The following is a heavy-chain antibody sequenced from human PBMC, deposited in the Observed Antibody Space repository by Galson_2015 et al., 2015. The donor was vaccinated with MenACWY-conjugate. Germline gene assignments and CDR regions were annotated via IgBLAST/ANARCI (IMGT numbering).Heavy chain of an antibody. J-gene: IGHJ4*02. V-gene: IGHV3-74*01. Sequence: SLLLSCSSSFFLFPPSSLPFFSSSLGKGLVWVSRINPGGSSTTYADSVKDRFTISRDNAKNTLYLQMNSLRPEDTAVFYCAQTLGASFSFDAWGQGSLVTVSS. CDR1: FFLFPPSS. D-gene: IGHD1-26*01. CDR3: AQTLGASFSFDA. CDR2: INPGGSST.